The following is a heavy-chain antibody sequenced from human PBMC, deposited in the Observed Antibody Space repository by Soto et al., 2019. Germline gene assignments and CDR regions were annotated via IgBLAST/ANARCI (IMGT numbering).Heavy chain of an antibody. Sequence: QVQLVESGGGVVQAGTSLRLSCTVSGFSLDTYGMHWVRQAPGKGLELVAVRCFDGTTTYSADAVKGRFTISRDSYKSTMYPQKASLRVEDTAVYYCARFGDCSTGSWYSGPCDYWGQGKLVNVSS. CDR3: ARFGDCSTGSWYSGPCDY. CDR1: GFSLDTYG. V-gene: IGHV3-33*01. CDR2: RCFDGTTT. J-gene: IGHJ4*02. D-gene: IGHD2-2*01.